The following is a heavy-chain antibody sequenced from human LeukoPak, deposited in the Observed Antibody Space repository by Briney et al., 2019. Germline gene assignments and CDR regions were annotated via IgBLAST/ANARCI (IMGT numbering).Heavy chain of an antibody. V-gene: IGHV3-33*01. CDR2: IWFDGSKN. D-gene: IGHD3-10*01. CDR1: GFIFSRSG. Sequence: PGRSLRLSCGASGFIFSRSGMHWVRQAPGKGLEWVAVIWFDGSKNYYADPVKGRFIISRDNSKNTLYLQMNSLRVEDTAVYYCAGGSYKADFWGQGTLVTVSS. J-gene: IGHJ4*02. CDR3: AGGSYKADF.